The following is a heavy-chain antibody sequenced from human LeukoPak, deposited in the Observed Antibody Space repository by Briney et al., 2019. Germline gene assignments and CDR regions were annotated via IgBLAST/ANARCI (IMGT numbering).Heavy chain of an antibody. CDR2: IKHSGST. D-gene: IGHD3-3*01. Sequence: SETLSLTCAVYGGSFSGYYWSWIRQPPGKGQEWIGEIKHSGSTNYNPSLKSRVTISVDTSKNQFSLKLSSVTAADTAVYYCARTIMIFGVVIMPNWFDPWGQGTLVTVSS. CDR1: GGSFSGYY. CDR3: ARTIMIFGVVIMPNWFDP. V-gene: IGHV4-34*01. J-gene: IGHJ5*02.